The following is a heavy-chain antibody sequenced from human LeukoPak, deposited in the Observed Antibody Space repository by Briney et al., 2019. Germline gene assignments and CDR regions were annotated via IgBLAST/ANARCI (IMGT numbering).Heavy chain of an antibody. CDR3: AKASFLLAP. J-gene: IGHJ5*02. D-gene: IGHD2/OR15-2a*01. V-gene: IGHV3-64*01. CDR2: ITSYGGST. CDR1: GFTFSSYA. Sequence: GGSLRLSCAASGFTFSSYAMHWVRQAPGKGVEYVSAITSYGGSTYYASSEKGRFTISRDNTKNTLYLQMNSLRAEDTAFYYCAKASFLLAPWGEGTLVSVYS.